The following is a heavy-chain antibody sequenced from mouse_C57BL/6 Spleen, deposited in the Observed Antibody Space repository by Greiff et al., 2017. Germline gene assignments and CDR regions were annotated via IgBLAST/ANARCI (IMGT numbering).Heavy chain of an antibody. CDR3: TRPSSGYPFAY. J-gene: IGHJ3*01. CDR2: IDPETGGT. Sequence: QVQLQQSGAELVRPGASVTLSCKASGYTFTDYEMHWVKQTPVHGLEWIGAIDPETGGTAYNQKFKGKAILTADKSSSTAYMQLRSLTSEDSAVYYCTRPSSGYPFAYWGQGTLVTVSA. V-gene: IGHV1-15*01. D-gene: IGHD3-2*02. CDR1: GYTFTDYE.